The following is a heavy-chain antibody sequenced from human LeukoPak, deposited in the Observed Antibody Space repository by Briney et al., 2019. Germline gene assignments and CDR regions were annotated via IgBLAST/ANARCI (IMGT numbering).Heavy chain of an antibody. Sequence: SETLSLTCTVSGGSISTYYWSWIRQPPGKGLEWIGYIYYSGSTNYNPALKSRATILIDTSKNQFSLKLSSMTAADTAVYHCASTKQWLAFDIWGQGTTVTVSS. CDR3: ASTKQWLAFDI. V-gene: IGHV4-59*01. CDR1: GGSISTYY. D-gene: IGHD6-19*01. CDR2: IYYSGST. J-gene: IGHJ3*02.